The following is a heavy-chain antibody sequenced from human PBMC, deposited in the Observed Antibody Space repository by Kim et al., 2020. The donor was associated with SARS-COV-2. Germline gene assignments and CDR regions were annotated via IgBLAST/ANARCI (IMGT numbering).Heavy chain of an antibody. CDR2: IYSGDSDT. J-gene: IGHJ5*02. CDR1: GYTFTSYW. V-gene: IGHV5-51*01. Sequence: GESLKISCKGSGYTFTSYWIAWVRQMPGKGLEWVGMIYSGDSDTRYSPSFQAQVTISVDKSINTAFLQWSSLKASDSAMFYCARARSDYCSDNNCYSNWFVPWGQGTPVTVSS. CDR3: ARARSDYCSDNNCYSNWFVP. D-gene: IGHD2-15*01.